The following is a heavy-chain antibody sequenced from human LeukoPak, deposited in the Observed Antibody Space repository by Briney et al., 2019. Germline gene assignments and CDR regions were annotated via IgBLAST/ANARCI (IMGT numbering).Heavy chain of an antibody. D-gene: IGHD1-7*01. J-gene: IGHJ4*02. Sequence: ASVKVSCKASGGTFSSYAISWVRQAPGQGLEWMGRIIPILGIANYAQKFQGRVTITADKSASTAYMELSSLRSEDTAVYYCAQLPEGNSNPYFDYWGQGTLVTVSS. CDR3: AQLPEGNSNPYFDY. CDR2: IIPILGIA. V-gene: IGHV1-69*04. CDR1: GGTFSSYA.